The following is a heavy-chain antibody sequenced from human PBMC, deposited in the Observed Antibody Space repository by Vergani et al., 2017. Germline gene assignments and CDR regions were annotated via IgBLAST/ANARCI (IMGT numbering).Heavy chain of an antibody. CDR3: ARESGYDYYYYDMDV. CDR2: IYHSGST. J-gene: IGHJ6*03. CDR1: GGSISSSNW. Sequence: QVQLQESGPGLVKPSGTLSLTCAVSGGSISSSNWWSWVRQPPGKGLEWIGEIYHSGSTNYNPSLKRRVTISVHKSKNQFSLKLSSVTAADTAVYYCARESGYDYYYYDMDVWGKGTTVTVSS. V-gene: IGHV4-4*02. D-gene: IGHD3-16*01.